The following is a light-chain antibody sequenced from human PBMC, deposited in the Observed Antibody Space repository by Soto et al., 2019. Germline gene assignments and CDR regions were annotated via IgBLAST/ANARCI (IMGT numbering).Light chain of an antibody. CDR2: GAS. Sequence: DIQLTQSPSSLSASVGDRVTFTCRASQDISHFLAWYQRRPGEVPRLLIYGASTLQSGVSSRFSGSGFGTDFTLTIASLQPEDVATYYCQKYNKDSPATFGPGTKVEIK. V-gene: IGKV1-27*01. CDR3: QKYNKDSPAT. CDR1: QDISHF. J-gene: IGKJ1*01.